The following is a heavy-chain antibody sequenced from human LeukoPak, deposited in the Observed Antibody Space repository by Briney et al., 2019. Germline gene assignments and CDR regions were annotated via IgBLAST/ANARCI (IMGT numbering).Heavy chain of an antibody. CDR2: ISAYNGNT. CDR1: GYTFTSYG. D-gene: IGHD6-13*01. CDR3: ARDSHPFSSWYNWFDP. V-gene: IGHV1-18*01. Sequence: ASVKVSCKASGYTFTSYGISWVRQAPGQGLEWMGWISAYNGNTNYAQKLQGRVTMTTDTSTSTAYMELRSLRSDDTAVYYCARDSHPFSSWYNWFDPWGQGPRSPSPQ. J-gene: IGHJ5*02.